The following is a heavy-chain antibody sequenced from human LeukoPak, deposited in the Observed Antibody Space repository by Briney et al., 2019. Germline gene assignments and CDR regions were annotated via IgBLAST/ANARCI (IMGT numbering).Heavy chain of an antibody. D-gene: IGHD3-3*01. CDR3: ARAREINDFWSGYYTGWFDP. Sequence: SETLSLTCTVSGGSISSYYWGWIRQPPGKGLEWIGSIYYSGSTYYNPSLKSRVTISVDTSKNQFSLKLSSVTAADTAVYYCARAREINDFWSGYYTGWFDPWGQGTLVTVSS. V-gene: IGHV4-39*07. CDR1: GGSISSYY. J-gene: IGHJ5*02. CDR2: IYYSGST.